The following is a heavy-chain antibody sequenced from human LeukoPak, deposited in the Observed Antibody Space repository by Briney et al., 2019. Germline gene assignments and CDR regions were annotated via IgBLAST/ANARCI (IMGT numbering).Heavy chain of an antibody. J-gene: IGHJ3*01. CDR1: GFTFSSYW. CDR2: IKQDGSEK. CDR3: ARVGRAITAAGFGAFDV. Sequence: GSLRLSCAASGFTFSSYWMSWVRQAPGKGLEWVANIKQDGSEKYYVDSVKGRFTISRDNAKNSLYLQMNSLRAEDTAVYYCARVGRAITAAGFGAFDVWGQGTMATVSS. V-gene: IGHV3-7*01. D-gene: IGHD6-13*01.